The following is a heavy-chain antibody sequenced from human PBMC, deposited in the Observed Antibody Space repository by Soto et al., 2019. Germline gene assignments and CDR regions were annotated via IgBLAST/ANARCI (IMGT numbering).Heavy chain of an antibody. V-gene: IGHV3-64*01. Sequence: PGGSLRLSCAASGFTFSSYAMHWVRQAPGKGLEYVSAISSNGGSTYYANSVKGRFTISRDNSKNTLYLQMGSLRAEDMAVYYCAREREWLLLFEAPLDYWGQGTLVTVSS. J-gene: IGHJ4*02. CDR1: GFTFSSYA. D-gene: IGHD3-3*01. CDR3: AREREWLLLFEAPLDY. CDR2: ISSNGGST.